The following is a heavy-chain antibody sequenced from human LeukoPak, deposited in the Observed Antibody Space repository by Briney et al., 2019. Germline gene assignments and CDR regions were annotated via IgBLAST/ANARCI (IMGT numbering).Heavy chain of an antibody. V-gene: IGHV4-39*01. CDR2: ISYAGST. D-gene: IGHD2/OR15-2a*01. CDR3: ARLLMTNIVLF. Sequence: SETLSLTCAVSGDSVSRNGFYWGWVRQSPVMGVEWVGSISYAGSTYYNPSLRSRITLSLAASKNQFSLRLTSVTAADTGIYYCARLLMTNIVLFWGRGTPVAVSS. J-gene: IGHJ4*02. CDR1: GDSVSRNGFY.